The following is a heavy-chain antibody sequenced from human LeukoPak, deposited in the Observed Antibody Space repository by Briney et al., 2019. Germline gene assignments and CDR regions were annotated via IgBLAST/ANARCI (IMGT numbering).Heavy chain of an antibody. V-gene: IGHV3-21*01. J-gene: IGHJ4*02. Sequence: GGSLRLSCAASGFTFSSYSMNWVRQAPGKGLEWVSSISSSSSYIYYADSVKGRFTISRDNAKNSLYLQMNSLRAEDTAVYYYARDLCSGGSCYSVYDYWGQGTLVTVSS. CDR3: ARDLCSGGSCYSVYDY. D-gene: IGHD2-15*01. CDR1: GFTFSSYS. CDR2: ISSSSSYI.